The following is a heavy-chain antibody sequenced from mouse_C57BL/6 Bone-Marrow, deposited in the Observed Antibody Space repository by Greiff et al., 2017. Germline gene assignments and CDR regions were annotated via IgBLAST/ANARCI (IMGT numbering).Heavy chain of an antibody. CDR2: IDPSDSYT. V-gene: IGHV1-69*01. J-gene: IGHJ3*01. CDR1: GYTFTSYW. CDR3: AREEVYYGNLAWFAY. D-gene: IGHD2-1*01. Sequence: QVQLQQPGAELVMPGASVKLSCKASGYTFTSYWMHWVKQRPGQGLEWIGEIDPSDSYTNYNQKFKGKSTLTVDKSSSTAYMQLSSLTSEDSAVSYCAREEVYYGNLAWFAYWGQGTLVTVSA.